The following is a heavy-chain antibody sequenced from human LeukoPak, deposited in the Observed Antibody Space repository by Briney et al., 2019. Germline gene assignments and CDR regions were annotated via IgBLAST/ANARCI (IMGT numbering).Heavy chain of an antibody. D-gene: IGHD3-10*01. V-gene: IGHV3-23*01. CDR1: GFTFSTYI. Sequence: GGSLRLSCAASGFTFSTYIMHWFRQAPGKGLDWVSGIVGSNGKTYYADSVKGRFIISRDNSKNTLYLQMNSLRAEDTAVYYCAKDGRGEYYYGSGSRKHYYYYGMDVWGQGTTVTVSS. J-gene: IGHJ6*02. CDR2: IVGSNGKT. CDR3: AKDGRGEYYYGSGSRKHYYYYGMDV.